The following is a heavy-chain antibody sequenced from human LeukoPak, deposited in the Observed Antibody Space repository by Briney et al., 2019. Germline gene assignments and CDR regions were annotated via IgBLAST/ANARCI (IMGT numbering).Heavy chain of an antibody. V-gene: IGHV3-30*02. Sequence: WGSLRRSCVASGFTFNSYGMHRVRQAPGKGLEGVAFVRYDGSNKYYADSVKGRFTISRDNPKNTVYLQMNSLRGEDTAVYYCAKDRGDYYYMDVWGKGTTVTVPS. CDR3: AKDRGDYYYMDV. D-gene: IGHD1-26*01. CDR1: GFTFNSYG. J-gene: IGHJ6*03. CDR2: VRYDGSNK.